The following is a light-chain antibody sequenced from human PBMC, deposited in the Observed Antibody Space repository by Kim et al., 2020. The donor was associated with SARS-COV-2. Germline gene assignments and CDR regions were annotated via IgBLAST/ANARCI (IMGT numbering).Light chain of an antibody. CDR2: DVS. CDR3: SSYTSSNTPV. Sequence: GQSITIPCTGTSSDIGGYNYVSWYQQHPGKAPKLMIYDVSNRPSGVSNRFSGSKSGNTASLTISGLQAEDEADYYCSSYTSSNTPVFGAGTKVTVL. CDR1: SSDIGGYNY. V-gene: IGLV2-14*03. J-gene: IGLJ1*01.